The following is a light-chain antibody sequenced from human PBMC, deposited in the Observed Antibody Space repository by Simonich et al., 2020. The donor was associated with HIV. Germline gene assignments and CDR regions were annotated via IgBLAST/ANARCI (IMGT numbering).Light chain of an antibody. CDR2: DVS. Sequence: QSALTPPRSVSGSPGQSVTISCTGTSSDVGVYNYVSWYQQHPGKAPKLMIYDVSKRPAGVPDRFSGSNSGNTASLTISGLQAEDEADYYCCSYAGNYTWVFGGGTKLTVL. CDR3: CSYAGNYTWV. V-gene: IGLV2-11*01. CDR1: SSDVGVYNY. J-gene: IGLJ3*02.